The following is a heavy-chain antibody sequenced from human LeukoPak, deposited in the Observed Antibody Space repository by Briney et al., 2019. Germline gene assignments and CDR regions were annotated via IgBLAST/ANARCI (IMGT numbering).Heavy chain of an antibody. CDR1: GFTVSSNY. CDR2: IYSGGST. J-gene: IGHJ4*02. Sequence: AGGSLRLSCAASGFTVSSNYMSWVRQAPGKGLEWVSVIYSGGSTYNADSVKGRFTISRDNSKNTLYLRMNSLRAEDTAVYYCARAGILTGYYLDYWGQGTLVTVSS. CDR3: ARAGILTGYYLDY. V-gene: IGHV3-66*01. D-gene: IGHD3-9*01.